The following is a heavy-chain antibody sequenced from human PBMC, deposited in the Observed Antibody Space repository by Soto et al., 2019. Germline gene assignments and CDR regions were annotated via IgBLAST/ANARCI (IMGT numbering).Heavy chain of an antibody. CDR1: GFSLNTGGLG. J-gene: IGHJ6*02. Sequence: QITLKESGPTLVKPTQTLTLTCTFSGFSLNTGGLGVGWIRQPPGKALEWLALIYWDGDKRYSPSLKSRLSITTDTSNNQVVRTMTNMDPVHTATYYCAHSRCGGDCLRSYSSHDYYGMDVWAQGTTVTVSS. V-gene: IGHV2-5*02. CDR2: IYWDGDK. D-gene: IGHD2-21*02. CDR3: AHSRCGGDCLRSYSSHDYYGMDV.